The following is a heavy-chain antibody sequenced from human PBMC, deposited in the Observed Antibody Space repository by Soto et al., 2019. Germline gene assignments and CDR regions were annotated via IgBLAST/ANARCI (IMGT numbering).Heavy chain of an antibody. CDR1: GFTFSSYG. CDR2: ISYDGSNK. J-gene: IGHJ4*02. Sequence: GGSLRLSCAASGFTFSSYGMHWVRQAPGKGLEWVAVISYDGSNKYYADSVKGRFTISRDNSKNTLYLQMNSLRAEDTAVYYCEKVRTGITGTTDPFDYWCQGT. CDR3: EKVRTGITGTTDPFDY. V-gene: IGHV3-30*18. D-gene: IGHD1-20*01.